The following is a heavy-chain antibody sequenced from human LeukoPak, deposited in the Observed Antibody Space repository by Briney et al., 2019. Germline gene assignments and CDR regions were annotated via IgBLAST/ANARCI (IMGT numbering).Heavy chain of an antibody. Sequence: SETLSLTCEVFGGSFNSFYWSWIRQPPGKGLEWIGEIDYSRSTNYNPSLKSRFIISVDTSKNQFSLNLRSVSAADTAMYFCARGRVPVALGRHPQPPFRGYYFDFWGQGTPVTVSS. CDR1: GGSFNSFY. J-gene: IGHJ4*02. CDR2: IDYSRST. V-gene: IGHV4-34*01. D-gene: IGHD6-19*01. CDR3: ARGRVPVALGRHPQPPFRGYYFDF.